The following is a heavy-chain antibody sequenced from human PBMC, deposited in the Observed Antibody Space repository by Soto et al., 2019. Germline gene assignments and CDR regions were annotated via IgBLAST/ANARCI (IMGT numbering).Heavy chain of an antibody. J-gene: IGHJ4*02. CDR1: SGSISSSNW. D-gene: IGHD5-12*01. CDR3: AIFTLVATTIFDY. CDR2: IYHSGST. Sequence: SETLSLTCAVSSGSISSSNWWSWVRQPPGKGLEGIGEIYHSGSTNYNPSLKSRVTISVDKSKNQFSLKLSSVTAADTAVYYCAIFTLVATTIFDYWGQGTLVTVSS. V-gene: IGHV4-4*02.